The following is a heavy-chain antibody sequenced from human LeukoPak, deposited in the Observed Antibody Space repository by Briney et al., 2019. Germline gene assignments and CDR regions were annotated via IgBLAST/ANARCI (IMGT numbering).Heavy chain of an antibody. V-gene: IGHV3-30*18. CDR3: AKASRFGEFSLGDY. CDR1: GFTFSSYG. Sequence: PGGSLRLSCAASGFTFSSYGMHWVRQAPGKGLEWVAVISYDGSNKYYADSVKGRFTISRDNSKNTLYLQMNSLRAEDTAVYYCAKASRFGEFSLGDYWGQGTLVTVSS. D-gene: IGHD3-10*01. CDR2: ISYDGSNK. J-gene: IGHJ4*02.